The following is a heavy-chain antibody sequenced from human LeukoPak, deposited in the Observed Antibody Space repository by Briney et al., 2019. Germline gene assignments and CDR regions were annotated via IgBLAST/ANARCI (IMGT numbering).Heavy chain of an antibody. CDR3: ARATREWLVPEEYFQH. CDR2: ISYDGSNK. J-gene: IGHJ1*01. Sequence: GGSLRLSCAASGFTFSSYAMHWARQAPGKGLEWVAVISYDGSNKYYADSVKGRFTISRDNSKNTLYLQMNSLRAEDTAVYYCARATREWLVPEEYFQHWGQGTLVTVSS. CDR1: GFTFSSYA. V-gene: IGHV3-30*01. D-gene: IGHD6-19*01.